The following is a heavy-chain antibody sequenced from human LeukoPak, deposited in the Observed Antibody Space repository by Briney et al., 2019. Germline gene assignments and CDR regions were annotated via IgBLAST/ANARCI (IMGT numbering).Heavy chain of an antibody. CDR1: GFTFSSYA. CDR2: ISYDGSNK. V-gene: IGHV3-30-3*01. CDR3: ARDDRSGSYFDY. J-gene: IGHJ4*02. Sequence: GRSLRLSCAASGFTFSSYAMHWVRQAPGKGLEWVAVISYDGSNKYYADSVKGRFTISRDNSKNTLYLQMNSLRAEDTAVYYCARDDRSGSYFDYWGQGTLVTVSS. D-gene: IGHD1-26*01.